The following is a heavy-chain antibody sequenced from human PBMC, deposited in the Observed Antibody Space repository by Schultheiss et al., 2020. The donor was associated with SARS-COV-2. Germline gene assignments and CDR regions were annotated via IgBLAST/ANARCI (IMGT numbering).Heavy chain of an antibody. CDR2: ISASGTYT. V-gene: IGHV3-23*01. J-gene: IGHJ4*02. Sequence: GESLKISCAASGFTFSSYAMSWVRQAPGKVLEWVSAISASGTYTDYADSVKGRFTFSRDNSKNTLYLQMNSLRAEDTAVYYCARASDGYKVNYFDYWGQGALVTVSS. CDR1: GFTFSSYA. D-gene: IGHD5-24*01. CDR3: ARASDGYKVNYFDY.